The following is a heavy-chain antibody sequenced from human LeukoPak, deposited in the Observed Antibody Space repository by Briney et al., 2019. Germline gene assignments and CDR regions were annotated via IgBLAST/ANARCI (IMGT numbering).Heavy chain of an antibody. CDR2: ISPSGDIT. D-gene: IGHD4/OR15-4a*01. V-gene: IGHV3-23*01. Sequence: GGSLRLSCAASGFTFRKHGMNWVRQAPGKGLEWVSGISPSGDITYYADSVEGRFTISRDNSKNTLYLQMKSLRAEDTAVYYCAKEIYGDPTGGRFQHWGQGTLVTVSS. J-gene: IGHJ1*01. CDR1: GFTFRKHG. CDR3: AKEIYGDPTGGRFQH.